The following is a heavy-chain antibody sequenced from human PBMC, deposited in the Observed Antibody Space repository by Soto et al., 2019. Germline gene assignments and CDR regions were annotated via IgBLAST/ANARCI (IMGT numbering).Heavy chain of an antibody. Sequence: LRLSCAASGFTFSSYGMHWVRQAPGKGLEWVVVIWYDGSNKYYADSVKGRFTISRDNSKNTLYLQMNSLRAEDTAVYYCARAGDSSGWYSYYYYAMDVWGQGTTVTVSS. J-gene: IGHJ6*02. V-gene: IGHV3-33*01. CDR3: ARAGDSSGWYSYYYYAMDV. CDR2: IWYDGSNK. D-gene: IGHD6-19*01. CDR1: GFTFSSYG.